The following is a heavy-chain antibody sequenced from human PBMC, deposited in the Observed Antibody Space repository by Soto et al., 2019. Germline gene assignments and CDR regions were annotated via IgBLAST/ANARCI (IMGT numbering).Heavy chain of an antibody. D-gene: IGHD6-6*01. Sequence: QVQLVESGGGVVQPGRSLRLSCAASGFTFSSYAMHWVRQAPGKGLEWVAVISYDGSNKYYADSVKGRFTISRDNSKNTLYLQMNSLRAEDTAMYYCARGSPGIAARQRTQSDPYFDYWGQGTLVTVSS. J-gene: IGHJ4*02. CDR3: ARGSPGIAARQRTQSDPYFDY. CDR2: ISYDGSNK. V-gene: IGHV3-30-3*01. CDR1: GFTFSSYA.